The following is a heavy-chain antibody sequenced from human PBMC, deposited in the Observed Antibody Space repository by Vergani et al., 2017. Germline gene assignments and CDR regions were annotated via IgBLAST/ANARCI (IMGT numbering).Heavy chain of an antibody. CDR1: GGSFSNGGQS. Sequence: QVQLQESGPGLVKPSQTLSLTCTVSGGSFSNGGQSWTWLRQSAGKGLEWIGRIYNSGATNYNPSLRSRAIMSVDASKMQFSLKSTSVTAADTAVYYCARDGGEYDKDALDVWGQGTKVTVTS. CDR2: IYNSGAT. D-gene: IGHD2-21*01. J-gene: IGHJ3*01. CDR3: ARDGGEYDKDALDV. V-gene: IGHV4-61*02.